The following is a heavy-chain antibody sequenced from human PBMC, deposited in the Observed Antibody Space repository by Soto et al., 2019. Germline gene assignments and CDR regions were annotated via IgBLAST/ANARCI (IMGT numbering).Heavy chain of an antibody. CDR3: TREAWFGELLPLYYFDY. D-gene: IGHD3-10*01. CDR1: GFTFGDYA. CDR2: IRSKAYGGTT. V-gene: IGHV3-49*03. Sequence: PGGSLRLSCTASGFTFGDYAMSWFRQAPGKGLEWVGFIRSKAYGGTTEYAASVKGRFTISRDDSKSIAYLQMNSLKTEDTAVYYCTREAWFGELLPLYYFDYWGQGTLVTVSS. J-gene: IGHJ4*02.